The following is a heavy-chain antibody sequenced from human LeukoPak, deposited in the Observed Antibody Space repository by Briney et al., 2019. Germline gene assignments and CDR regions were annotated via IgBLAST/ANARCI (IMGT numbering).Heavy chain of an antibody. D-gene: IGHD3-10*01. V-gene: IGHV5-51*01. CDR1: GYSFTSYW. CDR2: IYPGDSDT. CDR3: ARLGTARQEYYYGSGSYTLDY. Sequence: GESLKISCKGSGYSFTSYWIGWVRQMPGKGLEWMGIIYPGDSDTRYSPSFQGQVTISADKSISTAYLQWSSLKASDTAMYYCARLGTARQEYYYGSGSYTLDYWGQGTLVTVSS. J-gene: IGHJ4*02.